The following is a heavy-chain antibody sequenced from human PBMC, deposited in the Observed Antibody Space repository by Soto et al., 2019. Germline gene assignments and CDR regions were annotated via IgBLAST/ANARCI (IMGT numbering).Heavy chain of an antibody. CDR2: ISPYNGNT. Sequence: GASVKVSCKASGYTFTSYGISWVRQAPGQGLEWMGWISPYNGNTNYAQKLQGRVTMTTDTSTNTAYMGLRSLRSDDTAVYYCARDLTYPMTTVTSAGYWGQGTLVTVSS. J-gene: IGHJ4*02. CDR1: GYTFTSYG. CDR3: ARDLTYPMTTVTSAGY. D-gene: IGHD4-17*01. V-gene: IGHV1-18*01.